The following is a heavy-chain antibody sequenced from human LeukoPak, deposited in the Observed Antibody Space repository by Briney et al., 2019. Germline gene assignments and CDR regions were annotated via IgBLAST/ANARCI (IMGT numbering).Heavy chain of an antibody. CDR3: ARDRGDTHRNWFDP. D-gene: IGHD5-18*01. CDR2: IKQDGSEK. CDR1: GFTFSSYA. V-gene: IGHV3-7*01. Sequence: PGGSLRLSCAASGFTFSSYAMSWVRQAPGKGLEWVANIKQDGSEKYYVDSVKGRFTISRDNAKNSLYLQMNSLRAEDTAVYYCARDRGDTHRNWFDPWGQGTLVTVSS. J-gene: IGHJ5*02.